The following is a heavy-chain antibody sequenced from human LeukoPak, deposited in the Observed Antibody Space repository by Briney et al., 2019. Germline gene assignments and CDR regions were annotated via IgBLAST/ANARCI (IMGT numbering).Heavy chain of an antibody. CDR2: INHSGST. Sequence: PSETLSLTCAVYGGSFGGYYWSWIRQPPGKGLEWIGEINHSGSTNYNPSLKSRVTISVDTSKNQFSLKLSSVTAADTAVYYCARERGYIVVVPAAIPATKNYYFDYWGQGTLVTVSS. CDR1: GGSFGGYY. V-gene: IGHV4-34*01. CDR3: ARERGYIVVVPAAIPATKNYYFDY. D-gene: IGHD2-2*02. J-gene: IGHJ4*02.